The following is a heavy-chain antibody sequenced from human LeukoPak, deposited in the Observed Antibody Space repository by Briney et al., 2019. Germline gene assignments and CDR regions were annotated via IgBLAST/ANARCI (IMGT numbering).Heavy chain of an antibody. V-gene: IGHV3-30*18. D-gene: IGHD3-10*01. CDR1: GFTFTNAW. CDR2: ISYDGSNK. J-gene: IGHJ6*02. CDR3: AKDGRQYYYGSRTPDV. Sequence: GGSLRLSCVASGFTFTNAWMTWVRQAPGKGLEWVAVISYDGSNKYYADSVKGRFTISRDNSKNTLYLQMNSLRAEDTAVYYCAKDGRQYYYGSRTPDVWGQGTTVTVSS.